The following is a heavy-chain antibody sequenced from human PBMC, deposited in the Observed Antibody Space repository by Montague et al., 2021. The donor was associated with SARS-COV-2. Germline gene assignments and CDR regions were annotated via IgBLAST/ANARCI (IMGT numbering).Heavy chain of an antibody. Sequence: SDTLSLTCTVSGDSISSYYWSWIRQSPGKGLEWIGYIYYSESTNXNPSLKSRVTISVDTSKNQFSLKLRSVTAADTAVYYCARGQLWFDYWGQGTLVTVSS. CDR3: ARGQLWFDY. J-gene: IGHJ4*02. V-gene: IGHV4-59*08. D-gene: IGHD5-18*01. CDR1: GDSISSYY. CDR2: IYYSEST.